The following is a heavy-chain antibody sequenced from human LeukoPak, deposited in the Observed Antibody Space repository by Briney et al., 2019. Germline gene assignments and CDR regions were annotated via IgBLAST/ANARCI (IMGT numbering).Heavy chain of an antibody. CDR2: IYPGDSDT. Sequence: GESLKISCKGSGYSFTSYWIGWVRQMPGKGLEWMGIIYPGDSDTRYSPSFQGQVTITADKSISTAYLQWSSLKASDTAMYYCARGDGYSYGRIIYAFDIWGQGTMVTVSS. CDR1: GYSFTSYW. J-gene: IGHJ3*02. D-gene: IGHD5-18*01. V-gene: IGHV5-51*01. CDR3: ARGDGYSYGRIIYAFDI.